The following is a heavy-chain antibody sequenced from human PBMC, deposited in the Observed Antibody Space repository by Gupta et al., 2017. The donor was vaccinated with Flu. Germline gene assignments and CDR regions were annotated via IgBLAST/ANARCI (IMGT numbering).Heavy chain of an antibody. Sequence: FSDYAISWVRQAPGQGLEWMGGIIPLLATVNYAQKFQGRVSITADESTSTAYMELSSLSSEDTAMYYCANSRDFGFNWFDPWGQGTLVTVSS. D-gene: IGHD3-22*01. J-gene: IGHJ5*02. CDR3: ANSRDFGFNWFDP. V-gene: IGHV1-69*01. CDR1: FSDYA. CDR2: IIPLLATV.